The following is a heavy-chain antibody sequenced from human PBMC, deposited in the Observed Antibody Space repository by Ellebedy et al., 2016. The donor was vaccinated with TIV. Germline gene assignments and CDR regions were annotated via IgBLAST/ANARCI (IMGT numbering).Heavy chain of an antibody. Sequence: PGGSLRLSCAASRFTFSIYWMSWVRQAPGKGLEWVANINQDGSEEYYVDSVNGRFTISRDNAKNSLFLQMNSLRVEDTAMYFCARAVSTGTVDYWGQGILVIVSS. CDR1: RFTFSIYW. CDR3: ARAVSTGTVDY. J-gene: IGHJ4*02. V-gene: IGHV3-7*04. D-gene: IGHD1-1*01. CDR2: INQDGSEE.